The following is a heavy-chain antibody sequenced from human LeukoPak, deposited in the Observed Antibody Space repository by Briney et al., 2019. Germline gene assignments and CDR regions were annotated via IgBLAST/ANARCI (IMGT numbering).Heavy chain of an antibody. Sequence: GGSLRLSCAASGFTFNAYSMNWVRQAPGKGLEWVSSITYNSIYIYYADSLKGRFTISRDNAKNSLYLQMSSLRAGDTAVYYCARGSLIDYWGQGTLVSVSS. D-gene: IGHD3-9*01. J-gene: IGHJ4*02. CDR3: ARGSLIDY. CDR2: ITYNSIYI. CDR1: GFTFNAYS. V-gene: IGHV3-21*01.